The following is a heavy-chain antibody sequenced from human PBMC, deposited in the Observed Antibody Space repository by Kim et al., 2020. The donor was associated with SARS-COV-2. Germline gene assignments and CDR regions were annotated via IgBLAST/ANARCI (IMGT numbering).Heavy chain of an antibody. J-gene: IGHJ4*02. D-gene: IGHD6-6*01. CDR2: IFHTGII. Sequence: SETLSLTCSVSDGSITTYYWSWIRQPPGKGLEWIGYIFHTGIINYNPSLKSRGTISIDTSKNHFSLKLSSVTAADTAIYYCASSTNRSVRPAFDYRGPGILAT. V-gene: IGHV4-59*12. CDR3: ASSTNRSVRPAFDY. CDR1: DGSITTYY.